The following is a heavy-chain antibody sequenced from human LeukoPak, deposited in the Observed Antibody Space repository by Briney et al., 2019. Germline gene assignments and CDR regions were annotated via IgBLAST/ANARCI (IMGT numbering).Heavy chain of an antibody. Sequence: GGSLRLSCAPSGFTFSSYAMHCVRQAPGEGLGWGSVISYDGSNKYYADSVKGRFTISRDNSKNTLYLQMNSLRAEDTAVYYCARDEVRYCSSTSCPNFDYWGQGTLVTVSS. CDR2: ISYDGSNK. CDR1: GFTFSSYA. V-gene: IGHV3-30-3*01. CDR3: ARDEVRYCSSTSCPNFDY. J-gene: IGHJ4*02. D-gene: IGHD2-2*01.